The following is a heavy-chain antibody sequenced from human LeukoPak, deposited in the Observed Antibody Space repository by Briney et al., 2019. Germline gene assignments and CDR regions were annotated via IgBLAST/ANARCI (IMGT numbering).Heavy chain of an antibody. CDR1: GGSISSYY. V-gene: IGHV4-4*07. D-gene: IGHD3-10*01. CDR2: IYTSGST. J-gene: IGHJ4*02. CDR3: AREIRLLWFGTHQYYFDY. Sequence: SETLSLTCTVPGGSISSYYWSWIRQPAGKGLEWIGRIYTSGSTNYNPSLKSRVTMSVDTSKNQFSLKLSSVTAADTAVYYCAREIRLLWFGTHQYYFDYWGQGTLVTVSS.